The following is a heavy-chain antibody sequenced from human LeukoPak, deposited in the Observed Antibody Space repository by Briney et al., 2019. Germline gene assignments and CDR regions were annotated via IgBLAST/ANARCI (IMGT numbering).Heavy chain of an antibody. Sequence: PGGSLRLSCAASGFTFSSYSMNGVRQAPGKGLEWVSYISSSSSTIYYADSVKGRFTISRDNAKNSLYLQMNSLRAEDTAVYYSAKGGYSYGYGIDYWGQGTLVTVSS. J-gene: IGHJ4*02. CDR2: ISSSSSTI. D-gene: IGHD5-18*01. CDR3: AKGGYSYGYGIDY. V-gene: IGHV3-48*01. CDR1: GFTFSSYS.